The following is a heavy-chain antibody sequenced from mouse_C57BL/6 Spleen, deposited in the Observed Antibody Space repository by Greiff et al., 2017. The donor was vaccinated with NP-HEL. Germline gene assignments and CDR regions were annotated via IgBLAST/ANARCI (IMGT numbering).Heavy chain of an antibody. Sequence: EVKVVESGGGLVKPGGSLKLSCAASGFTFSDYGMHWVRQAPEKGLEWVAYISSGSSTIYYADTVKGRFTISRDNAKNTLFLQMTSLRSEDTAMYYCASGGYYGSSPWFAYWGQGTLVTVSA. CDR2: ISSGSSTI. CDR1: GFTFSDYG. V-gene: IGHV5-17*01. D-gene: IGHD1-1*01. CDR3: ASGGYYGSSPWFAY. J-gene: IGHJ3*01.